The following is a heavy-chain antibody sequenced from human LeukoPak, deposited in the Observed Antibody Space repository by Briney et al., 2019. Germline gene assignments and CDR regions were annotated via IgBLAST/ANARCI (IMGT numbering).Heavy chain of an antibody. CDR1: GDRVSRNTAA. V-gene: IGHV6-1*01. CDR3: ARDAWTAFDY. J-gene: IGHJ4*02. Sequence: SQTLSLTCVIAGDRVSRNTAAWNWIRQSPLRGLEWLGKTFYRSKRYNDYAGSVKSRITNSPDTSKNHFSLHLDSVTPEDTAMYYCARDAWTAFDYWGQGSLVTVSS. D-gene: IGHD3/OR15-3a*01. CDR2: TFYRSKRYN.